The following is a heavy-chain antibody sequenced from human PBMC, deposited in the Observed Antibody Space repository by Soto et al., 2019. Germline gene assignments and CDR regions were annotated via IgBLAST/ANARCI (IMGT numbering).Heavy chain of an antibody. Sequence: ASVKVSCKASGYTFTSYAMHWVRQAPGQRLEWMGWINAGNGNTKYSQKFQGRVTMTTDTSTSTAYMELRSLRSDDTAVYYCAMVDNYVTPTPQDVWGQGTTVTVSS. CDR1: GYTFTSYA. CDR2: INAGNGNT. V-gene: IGHV1-3*01. J-gene: IGHJ6*02. CDR3: AMVDNYVTPTPQDV. D-gene: IGHD3-16*01.